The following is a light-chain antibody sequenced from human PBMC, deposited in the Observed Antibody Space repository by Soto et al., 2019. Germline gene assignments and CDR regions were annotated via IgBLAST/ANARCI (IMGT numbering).Light chain of an antibody. CDR2: KAS. J-gene: IGKJ1*01. CDR1: QSISSW. CDR3: QQFNNYPWT. Sequence: DIQMTQSPSTLSASVGDRVTITCRASQSISSWLAWYQQKPGKAPKLLIYKASILESVVPSRFSGSGSGTEFTLTISSLQPDDCAKYYCQQFNNYPWTFGQGTMVEIK. V-gene: IGKV1-5*03.